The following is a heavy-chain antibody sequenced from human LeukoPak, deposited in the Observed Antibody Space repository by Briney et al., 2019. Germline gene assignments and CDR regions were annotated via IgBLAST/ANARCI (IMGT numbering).Heavy chain of an antibody. CDR2: ISYNGSNK. V-gene: IGHV3-30*03. Sequence: PGGSLRLSCAASGFIFSSYWMNWVRRAPGKGLEWVAVISYNGSNKYYADSVKGRFTISRDNSKNTLYLQMNSLRAEDTAVYYCASLSSLGYFDWLLPFDYWGQGTLVTVSS. CDR3: ASLSSLGYFDWLLPFDY. J-gene: IGHJ4*02. D-gene: IGHD3-9*01. CDR1: GFIFSSYW.